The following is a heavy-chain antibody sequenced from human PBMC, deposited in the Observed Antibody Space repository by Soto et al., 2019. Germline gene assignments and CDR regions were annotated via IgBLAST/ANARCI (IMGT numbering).Heavy chain of an antibody. Sequence: PGGSLRLSCAASGFTFSSYSMNWVRQAPGKGLEWVSYISSSSSTIYYADSVKGRFTISRDNAKNSLYLQMNSLRDEDTAVYYCARVGSGGLWFGEPPEAYYYYYGMDVWGQGTTVTVSS. V-gene: IGHV3-48*02. CDR3: ARVGSGGLWFGEPPEAYYYYYGMDV. CDR2: ISSSSSTI. J-gene: IGHJ6*02. CDR1: GFTFSSYS. D-gene: IGHD3-10*01.